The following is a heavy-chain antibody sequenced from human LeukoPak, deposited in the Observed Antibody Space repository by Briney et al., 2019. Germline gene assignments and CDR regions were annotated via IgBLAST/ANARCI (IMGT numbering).Heavy chain of an antibody. CDR1: GFTFSSHA. CDR2: IDISGDST. J-gene: IGHJ4*02. CDR3: ANEIRPDDY. V-gene: IGHV3-23*05. Sequence: GGSLRLSCVVSGFTFSSHAMCWVRQAPGRGLEWVSSIDISGDSTSYADSVKGRFTISRDNSKNTLLLQMDSLRAEDSAIYYCANEIRPDDYWGQGTLVTVSS.